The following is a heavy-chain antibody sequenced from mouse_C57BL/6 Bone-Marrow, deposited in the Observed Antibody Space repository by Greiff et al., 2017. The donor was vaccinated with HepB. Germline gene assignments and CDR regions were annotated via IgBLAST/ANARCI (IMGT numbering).Heavy chain of an antibody. D-gene: IGHD1-1*01. CDR1: GYAFSSYW. CDR2: IYPGDGDT. Sequence: VQLQQSGAELVKPGASVKISCKASGYAFSSYWMNWVKQRPGKGLEWIGQIYPGDGDTNYNGKFKGKATLTADKSSSTAYLQLSSLTSEDSAVYFCAIGYYYGSSYSWYFDVWGTVTTVTVSS. CDR3: AIGYYYGSSYSWYFDV. J-gene: IGHJ1*03. V-gene: IGHV1-80*01.